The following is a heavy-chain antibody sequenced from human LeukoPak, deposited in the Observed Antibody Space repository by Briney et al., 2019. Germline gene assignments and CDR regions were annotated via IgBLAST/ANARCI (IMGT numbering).Heavy chain of an antibody. Sequence: GGSLRLSXAASGFTFRSYSMNWVRQAPGKGLEWVSSISSSSSYIYYADSVKGRFTISRDNAKNSLYLQMNSLRAEDTAVYYCASSVVPAAVLDYWGQGTLVTVPS. V-gene: IGHV3-21*01. CDR2: ISSSSSYI. CDR3: ASSVVPAAVLDY. J-gene: IGHJ4*02. CDR1: GFTFRSYS. D-gene: IGHD2-2*01.